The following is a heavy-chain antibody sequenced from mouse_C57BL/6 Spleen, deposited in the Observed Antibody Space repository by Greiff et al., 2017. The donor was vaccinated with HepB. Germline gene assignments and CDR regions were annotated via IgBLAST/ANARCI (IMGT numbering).Heavy chain of an antibody. V-gene: IGHV14-2*01. J-gene: IGHJ4*01. Sequence: VQLKQSGAELVKPGASVKLSCTASGFNIKDYYMHWVKQRTEQGLEWIGRIDPEDGETKYAPKFQGKATITADTSSNTAYLQLSSLTSEDTAVYYCARPLYYYGSSSYYYAMDYWGQGTSVTVSS. CDR2: IDPEDGET. D-gene: IGHD1-1*01. CDR3: ARPLYYYGSSSYYYAMDY. CDR1: GFNIKDYY.